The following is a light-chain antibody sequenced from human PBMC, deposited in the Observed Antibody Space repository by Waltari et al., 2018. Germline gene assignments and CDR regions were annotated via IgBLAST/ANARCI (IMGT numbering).Light chain of an antibody. CDR1: RSVIGY. V-gene: IGKV1-39*01. CDR2: ATS. J-gene: IGKJ4*01. CDR3: QQSHSSPLT. Sequence: DVQMTQSPSSLSASIGDRVTITCRASRSVIGYLNWYQQKPGKAPTRLIYATSSLERGVPSRFSGSGSGADYTLTISSLQPEDFATYYCQQSHSSPLTFGGGTKVEIK.